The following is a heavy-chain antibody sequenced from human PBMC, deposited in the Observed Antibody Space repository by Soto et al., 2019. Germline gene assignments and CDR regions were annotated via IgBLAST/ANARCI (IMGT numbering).Heavy chain of an antibody. CDR1: GGSTSGKY. CDR2: IYSSGRT. D-gene: IGHD3-9*01. V-gene: IGHV4-4*07. CDR3: ARDFDVNTALDYWYFDL. J-gene: IGHJ2*01. Sequence: QVHLQESGPGVVKASETLSLTCSLSGGSTSGKYWSWIRQSAGKGXXWIGRIYSSGRTHYNPSLGSRVSMSVAQNSFSLRLTSVTAADTAIYYCARDFDVNTALDYWYFDLWGRGTQVSVSS.